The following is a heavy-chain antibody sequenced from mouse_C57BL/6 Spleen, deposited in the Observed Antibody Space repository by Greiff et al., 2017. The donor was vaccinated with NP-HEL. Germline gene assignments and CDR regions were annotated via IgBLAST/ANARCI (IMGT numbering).Heavy chain of an antibody. J-gene: IGHJ2*01. V-gene: IGHV1-69*01. Sequence: QVQLQQPGAELVMPGASVKLSCKASGYTFTSYWMHWVKQRPGQGLEWIGEIDPSDSYTNYNQKFKGKSTLTVDKSSSTAYMQLSSLTSADSAVYNCARTNYGSRNYFDDWGQGTTLTVSS. CDR3: ARTNYGSRNYFDD. CDR2: IDPSDSYT. D-gene: IGHD1-1*01. CDR1: GYTFTSYW.